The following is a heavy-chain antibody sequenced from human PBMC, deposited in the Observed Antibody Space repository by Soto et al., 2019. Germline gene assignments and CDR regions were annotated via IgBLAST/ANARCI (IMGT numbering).Heavy chain of an antibody. Sequence: EVQLVESGGGLVKPGGYLRLYCAASGFSFRTTWMAWVRQAPGKGLEWVGRIKSKSAGETTDYADPVKGRFTISRDDSKDTLYLHMDSLETGDTAVYYCSTGSLFSGSVFDYWGQGTLVTVSS. D-gene: IGHD1-26*01. CDR3: STGSLFSGSVFDY. J-gene: IGHJ4*02. CDR1: GFSFRTTW. V-gene: IGHV3-15*05. CDR2: IKSKSAGETT.